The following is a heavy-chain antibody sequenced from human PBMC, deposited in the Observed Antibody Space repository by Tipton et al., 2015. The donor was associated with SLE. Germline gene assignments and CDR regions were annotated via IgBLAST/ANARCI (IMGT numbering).Heavy chain of an antibody. CDR2: IYSGGST. V-gene: IGHV3-66*01. CDR1: GFTVSSNY. J-gene: IGHJ4*02. CDR3: ARDPTVTTGLYYFDY. Sequence: SLRLSCAASGFTVSSNYMSWVRQAPGKGLEWVSVIYSGGSTYYADSVKGGFTISRDNSKNTLYLQMNSLRAEDTAVYYCARDPTVTTGLYYFDYWGQGTLVTVSS. D-gene: IGHD4-17*01.